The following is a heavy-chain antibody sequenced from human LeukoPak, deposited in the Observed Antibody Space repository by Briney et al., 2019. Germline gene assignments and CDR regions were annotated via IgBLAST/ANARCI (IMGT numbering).Heavy chain of an antibody. V-gene: IGHV4-34*01. CDR2: INHSGST. CDR3: ARGNYYDSSGYYGY. D-gene: IGHD3-22*01. CDR1: GGSFSGYY. Sequence: SETLSLTCGVYGGSFSGYYWSWIRQPPGKGLEWIGEINHSGSTNYNPSLKSRVTISVDTSENQFSLKLSSVTAADTAVYYCARGNYYDSSGYYGYWGQGTLVTVSS. J-gene: IGHJ4*02.